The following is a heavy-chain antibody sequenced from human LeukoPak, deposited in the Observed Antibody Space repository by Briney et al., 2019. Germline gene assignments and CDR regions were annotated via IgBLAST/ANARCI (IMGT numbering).Heavy chain of an antibody. CDR3: ARVPAASHNWFDP. CDR2: INHSGST. CDR1: GGSFSGYY. J-gene: IGHJ5*02. V-gene: IGHV4-34*01. Sequence: PSETLSLTCAVYGGSFSGYYWSWIRQPPGKGLEWIGEINHSGSTNYNPSLKSRVTISVDTSKNQFSLKLSSVTAADTAVYYCARVPAASHNWFDPWGQVTLVTVSS. D-gene: IGHD2-2*01.